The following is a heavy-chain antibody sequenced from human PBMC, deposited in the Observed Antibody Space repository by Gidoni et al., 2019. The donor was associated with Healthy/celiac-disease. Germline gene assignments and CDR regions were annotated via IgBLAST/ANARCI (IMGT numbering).Heavy chain of an antibody. J-gene: IGHJ4*02. V-gene: IGHV4-34*01. CDR1: GGSFSGYY. CDR3: ARRGYSYGLRLLDY. CDR2: INHSGST. Sequence: QVQLQQWGAGLLKPSETLSLTCAVYGGSFSGYYWSWIRQPPGKGLGWIGEINHSGSTNYNPSLKSRVTISVDTSKNQFSLKLSSVTAADTAVYYCARRGYSYGLRLLDYWGQGTLVTVSS. D-gene: IGHD5-18*01.